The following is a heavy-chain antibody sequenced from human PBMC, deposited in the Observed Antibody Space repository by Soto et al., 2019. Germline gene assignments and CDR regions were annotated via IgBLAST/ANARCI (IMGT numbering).Heavy chain of an antibody. CDR1: GFTFSSYA. J-gene: IGHJ4*02. Sequence: PVGSLRLSCAASGFTFSSYAMSWVSQAPGKGLEWVSAISGSGGSTYYADSVKGRFTISRDNSKNTLYLQMNSLRAEDTAVYYCARGGSMVRAFFDYWDQGTLVTVSS. D-gene: IGHD3-10*01. CDR3: ARGGSMVRAFFDY. CDR2: ISGSGGST. V-gene: IGHV3-23*01.